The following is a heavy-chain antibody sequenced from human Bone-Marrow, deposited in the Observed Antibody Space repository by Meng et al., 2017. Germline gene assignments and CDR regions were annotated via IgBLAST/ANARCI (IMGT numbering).Heavy chain of an antibody. Sequence: QVHLVESGGGLVKPGGSRRLSCAASGFTFSGYYITWIRQAPGKGLEWVSYISNSGSTIYYADSVKGRFTISRDNAKNSLYLQMNSLRAEDTAVYYCAKDFDGGGFYYTLDYWGQGTLVTVSS. D-gene: IGHD3-22*01. CDR1: GFTFSGYY. CDR2: ISNSGSTI. J-gene: IGHJ4*02. V-gene: IGHV3-11*01. CDR3: AKDFDGGGFYYTLDY.